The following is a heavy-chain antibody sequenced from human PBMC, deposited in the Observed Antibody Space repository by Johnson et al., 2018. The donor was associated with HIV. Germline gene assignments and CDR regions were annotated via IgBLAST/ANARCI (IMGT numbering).Heavy chain of an antibody. D-gene: IGHD6-6*01. CDR3: ARAVYSSSSSSAFDI. V-gene: IGHV3-74*02. Sequence: VQLLESGGGLLQPGGSLRLSCAASRFTFSSYWMHWVRQAPGKGLVWVSRLNCDGSSTTYADSVKVRFTISRDNAKNTLYLQMNSLRAEDTAVYYCARAVYSSSSSSAFDIWGQGTMVTVSS. J-gene: IGHJ3*02. CDR1: RFTFSSYW. CDR2: LNCDGSST.